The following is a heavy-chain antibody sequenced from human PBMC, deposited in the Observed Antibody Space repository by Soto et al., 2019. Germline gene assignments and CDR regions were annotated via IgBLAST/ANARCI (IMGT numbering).Heavy chain of an antibody. J-gene: IGHJ6*03. V-gene: IGHV1-8*02. CDR3: AIRWQESGQDYYYYYYMDV. CDR1: GYTFTSYA. CDR2: INPNSGNT. D-gene: IGHD2-15*01. Sequence: GASVKVSCKASGYTFTSYAMNWVRQAPGQGLEWMGWINPNSGNTGYAQKFKGRVTMTRNTSISTAYMELSSLRSEDTAVYYCAIRWQESGQDYYYYYYMDVWGKGTTVTVSS.